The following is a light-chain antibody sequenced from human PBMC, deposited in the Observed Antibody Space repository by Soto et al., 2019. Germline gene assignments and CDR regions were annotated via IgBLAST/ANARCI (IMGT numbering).Light chain of an antibody. CDR1: QSVGTY. V-gene: IGKV3-11*01. J-gene: IGKJ4*01. CDR3: QQRRAWPRV. CDR2: DAA. Sequence: EIVLTQSPATLSLSPGERATLSCRASQSVGTYLVWYQQKPGQAPRLLIYDAAKRATGIPDRFSGSGSGTDFTLTISSLDPEDSAVYYCQQRRAWPRVFGGGTRME.